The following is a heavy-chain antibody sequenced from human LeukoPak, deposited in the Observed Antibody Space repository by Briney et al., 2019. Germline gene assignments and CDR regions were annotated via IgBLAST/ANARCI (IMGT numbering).Heavy chain of an antibody. D-gene: IGHD3-16*01. J-gene: IGHJ6*03. CDR2: IKQDGSEK. Sequence: GGSLRLSCAASGFSFSDYWMSWVRQGPGKGLEWVANIKQDGSEKKYVDSVKGRFTISRDNAKNSLYLQMSSLRADDTAVYFCARDVGDYSYYSMDVWGKGTTVTVSS. CDR1: GFSFSDYW. CDR3: ARDVGDYSYYSMDV. V-gene: IGHV3-7*01.